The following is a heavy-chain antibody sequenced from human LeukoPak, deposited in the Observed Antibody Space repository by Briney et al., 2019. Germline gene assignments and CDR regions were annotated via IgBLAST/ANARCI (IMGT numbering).Heavy chain of an antibody. Sequence: SETLSLTCSVSGGSIRSLGYSWGWIRQPPGMGLEWIASMYYTGTTYYNPSLKSRVTMSVDTSKNQFSLNLTSVTAADTAVFYCARSVSAYAGRGWFDPWGQGTLVTVSS. CDR2: MYYTGTT. J-gene: IGHJ5*02. D-gene: IGHD5-12*01. CDR3: ARSVSAYAGRGWFDP. CDR1: GGSIRSLGYS. V-gene: IGHV4-39*07.